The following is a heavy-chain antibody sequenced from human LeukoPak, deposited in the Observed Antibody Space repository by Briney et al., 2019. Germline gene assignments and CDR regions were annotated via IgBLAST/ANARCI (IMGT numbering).Heavy chain of an antibody. J-gene: IGHJ5*02. CDR1: GGSISSYY. CDR3: ARHVTVYCSGGSCYSGLSWFDP. CDR2: IYYSGGT. D-gene: IGHD2-15*01. Sequence: SETLSLTCTVSGGSISSYYWSWIRQPPGKGLEWIGYIYYSGGTNYNPSLKSRVTISVDTSKNQFSLKLSSVTAADTAVYYCARHVTVYCSGGSCYSGLSWFDPWGQGTLVTVSS. V-gene: IGHV4-59*08.